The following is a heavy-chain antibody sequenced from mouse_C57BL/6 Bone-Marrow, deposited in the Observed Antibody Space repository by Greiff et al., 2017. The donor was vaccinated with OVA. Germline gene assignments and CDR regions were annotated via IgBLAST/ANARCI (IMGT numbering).Heavy chain of an antibody. CDR3: ASDDGYLYAMDY. J-gene: IGHJ4*01. Sequence: EVKLVESGGDLVKPGGSLKLSCAASGFTFSSYGMSWVRQTPAKRLEWVATISSGGSYTYYPASVKGRFTISRDNAKNTLYLQMSSRKSEDTAMYYCASDDGYLYAMDYWGQGTSVTVSS. CDR2: ISSGGSYT. V-gene: IGHV5-6*01. D-gene: IGHD2-3*01. CDR1: GFTFSSYG.